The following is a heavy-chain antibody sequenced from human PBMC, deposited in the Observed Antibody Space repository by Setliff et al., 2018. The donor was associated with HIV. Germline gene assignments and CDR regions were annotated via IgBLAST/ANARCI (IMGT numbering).Heavy chain of an antibody. D-gene: IGHD2-21*01. Sequence: SETLSLTCTVSDGSISNSRYYWSWIRQPPGKGLEWIGNIYYSGTTYYNPSLKSRVTISVDTSKNQYSVRLSSVTAADTAFYYCARMWRWSGPESYYFDSWGRGTLVTVSS. CDR2: IYYSGTT. CDR3: ARMWRWSGPESYYFDS. CDR1: DGSISNSRYY. V-gene: IGHV4-39*01. J-gene: IGHJ4*02.